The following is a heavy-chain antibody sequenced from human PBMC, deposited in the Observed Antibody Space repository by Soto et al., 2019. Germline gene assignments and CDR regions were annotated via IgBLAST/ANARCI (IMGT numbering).Heavy chain of an antibody. Sequence: GGSLRLSCSASGFPFSTYALHWVRQAPGKGLEYVSAISSNGGTTYYADSVKGRFTITRENSKNTLYLQMSSLRAEDTAVYYCVEPQDYYYHSGTYYSVWGQGALVTVSS. CDR1: GFPFSTYA. J-gene: IGHJ4*02. D-gene: IGHD3-22*01. CDR2: ISSNGGTT. CDR3: VEPQDYYYHSGTYYSV. V-gene: IGHV3-64D*06.